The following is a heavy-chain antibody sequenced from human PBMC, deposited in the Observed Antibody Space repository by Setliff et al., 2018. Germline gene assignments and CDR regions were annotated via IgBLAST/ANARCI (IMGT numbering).Heavy chain of an antibody. CDR1: GGSIISSTYN. Sequence: KPSETLSLTCSVSGGSIISSTYNWGWIRQPPGKGLEWIGSIYHRGSTYYNPSLKSRVTISVDTSNNHFSLKLSSVTAADTAVYYCARHFRSSKVQFLEYLTDYYFDSWGQGTLVTVS. CDR2: IYHRGST. D-gene: IGHD3-3*01. CDR3: ARHFRSSKVQFLEYLTDYYFDS. J-gene: IGHJ4*02. V-gene: IGHV4-39*01.